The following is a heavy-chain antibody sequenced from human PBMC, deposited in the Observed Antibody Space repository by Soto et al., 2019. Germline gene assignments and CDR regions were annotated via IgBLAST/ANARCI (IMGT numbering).Heavy chain of an antibody. V-gene: IGHV3-23*01. Sequence: GGSLRLSCAASAFSFSSYAMNWVRQAPGKGLEWVSAIGGSGSDTYYADAVKGRFTGSRDNSKNTLYLQMNSLRDDDTGVYYCAKGMLTIFGAVIIDGMDVWGQGTTVTVSS. D-gene: IGHD3-3*01. J-gene: IGHJ6*02. CDR1: AFSFSSYA. CDR3: AKGMLTIFGAVIIDGMDV. CDR2: IGGSGSDT.